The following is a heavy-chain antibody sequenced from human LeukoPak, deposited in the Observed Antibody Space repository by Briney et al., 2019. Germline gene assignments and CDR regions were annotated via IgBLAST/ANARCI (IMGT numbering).Heavy chain of an antibody. V-gene: IGHV4-61*08. CDR2: INHSGST. CDR1: GGSVSSGGDY. D-gene: IGHD1/OR15-1a*01. J-gene: IGHJ4*02. Sequence: SETLSLTCTVSGGSVSSGGDYWSWIRQPPGKGPEWIGEINHSGSTKYNPSLKSRVTTSVDTSKNQFSLKLSSLTAADTAVYYCARTNNVFYYFDYWGQGTLVTVSS. CDR3: ARTNNVFYYFDY.